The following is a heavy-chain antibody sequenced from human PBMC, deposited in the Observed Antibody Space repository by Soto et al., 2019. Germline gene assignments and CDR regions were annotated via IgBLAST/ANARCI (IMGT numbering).Heavy chain of an antibody. D-gene: IGHD3-9*01. J-gene: IGHJ6*02. CDR3: ARLSYDILTGDFYGMDV. V-gene: IGHV4-59*08. CDR1: GGSISSYY. CDR2: IYYSGST. Sequence: SETLSLTCTVSGGSISSYYWSWIRQPPGKGLEWIGYIYYSGSTNYNPSLKSRVTISVDTSKNQFSLKLSSVTAADTAVYYCARLSYDILTGDFYGMDVWGQGTTVTVSS.